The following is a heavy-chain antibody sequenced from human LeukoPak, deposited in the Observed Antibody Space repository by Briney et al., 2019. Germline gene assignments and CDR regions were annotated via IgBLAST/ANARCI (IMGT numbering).Heavy chain of an antibody. V-gene: IGHV4-39*07. Sequence: SETLSLTCTVSGGSITTSTYYWAWIRQPPGKGLEWIGSIYSSGSTYYNPSLKSRVTISVDTSKNQFSLKLSSVTAADTAVYYCARDSIQLWTYYYYYYMDVWGKGTTVTVSS. CDR2: IYSSGST. CDR3: ARDSIQLWTYYYYYYMDV. J-gene: IGHJ6*03. D-gene: IGHD5-18*01. CDR1: GGSITTSTYY.